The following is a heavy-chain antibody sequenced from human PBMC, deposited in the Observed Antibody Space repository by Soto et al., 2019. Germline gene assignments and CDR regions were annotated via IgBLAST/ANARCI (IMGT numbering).Heavy chain of an antibody. CDR3: AREVGVQLEFDF. CDR1: GFTFTGYI. Sequence: GGSLRLSCAASGFTFTGYIMNGVLQAPGKGLEWVSSISTTNNYKYYADSVKGRFTIYRESGKNSLYLQMNRLRGEDTAVYYCAREVGVQLEFDFWGQGTQVTVSS. V-gene: IGHV3-21*01. CDR2: ISTTNNYK. J-gene: IGHJ4*02. D-gene: IGHD1-1*01.